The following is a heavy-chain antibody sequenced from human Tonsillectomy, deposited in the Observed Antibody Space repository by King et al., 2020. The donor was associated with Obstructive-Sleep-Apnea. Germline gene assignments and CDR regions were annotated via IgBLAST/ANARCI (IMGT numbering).Heavy chain of an antibody. CDR2: ISYDGSNK. CDR1: GFTFSSYA. Sequence: VQLVQSGGGVVQPGRSLRLSCAASGFTFSSYAMHWVRQAPGKGLEWVAVISYDGSNKYYADSVKGRFTISRDNSKNTLYLQMNSLRAEDTAVYYCARGPNVDTAMGGRYYWGQGTLVTVSS. CDR3: ARGPNVDTAMGGRYY. D-gene: IGHD5-18*01. V-gene: IGHV3-30*04. J-gene: IGHJ4*02.